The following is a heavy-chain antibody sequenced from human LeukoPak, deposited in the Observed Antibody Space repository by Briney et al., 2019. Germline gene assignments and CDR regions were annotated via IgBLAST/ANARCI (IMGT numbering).Heavy chain of an antibody. V-gene: IGHV4-59*01. CDR3: ARLERPDAFDI. Sequence: SETLSLTCTVSGGSISSYYWSWIRQPPGKGLEWIGYIYYSGSTNHNPSLKSRVTISVDTSKNQFSLKLSSVTAADTAVYYCARLERPDAFDIWGQGTMVTVSS. D-gene: IGHD1-1*01. CDR1: GGSISSYY. J-gene: IGHJ3*02. CDR2: IYYSGST.